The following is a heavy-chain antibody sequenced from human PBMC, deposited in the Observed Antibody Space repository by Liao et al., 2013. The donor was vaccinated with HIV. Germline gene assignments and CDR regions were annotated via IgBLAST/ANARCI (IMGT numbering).Heavy chain of an antibody. CDR1: GASISSGDYQ. Sequence: QVQLQESGPGLVKPSQTLSLTCNVAGASISSGDYQWSWIRQPPGKGLEWIGYIYFSGSTYYNPSLKSRVRISVDTSKNQFSLKLSSVTAADTAVYYCARGSPYSRFYWGQGTLVTVSS. D-gene: IGHD6-13*01. V-gene: IGHV4-30-4*08. CDR2: IYFSGST. CDR3: ARGSPYSRFY. J-gene: IGHJ4*02.